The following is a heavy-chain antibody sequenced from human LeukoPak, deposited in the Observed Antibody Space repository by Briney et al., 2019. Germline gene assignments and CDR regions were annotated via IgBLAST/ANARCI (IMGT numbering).Heavy chain of an antibody. D-gene: IGHD1-14*01. CDR2: ISLGGDTI. Sequence: GGSLRLSCAASGFTFSDYYMNWVRQAPGKGLEWVSYISLGGDTIYYAGSVRGRFTISRDAAGNSLYLQMNSLRDEDTAVYYCARILGLTLDYWGQGTLVTVSS. CDR3: ARILGLTLDY. V-gene: IGHV3-11*04. CDR1: GFTFSDYY. J-gene: IGHJ4*02.